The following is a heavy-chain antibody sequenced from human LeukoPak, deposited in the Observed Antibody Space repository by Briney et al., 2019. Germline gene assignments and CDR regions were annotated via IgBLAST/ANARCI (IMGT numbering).Heavy chain of an antibody. V-gene: IGHV1-2*02. CDR2: INPNSGGT. D-gene: IGHD1-26*01. CDR1: GYTFTGYY. CDR3: ARGGEVGAPRTAFDI. J-gene: IGHJ3*02. Sequence: ASVKVSCKASGYTFTGYYMHWVRQAPGQGLEWMGWINPNSGGTNYAQKLQGRVTMTRDTSISTAYMELSRLRSDDTAVYYCARGGEVGAPRTAFDIWGQGTMVTVSS.